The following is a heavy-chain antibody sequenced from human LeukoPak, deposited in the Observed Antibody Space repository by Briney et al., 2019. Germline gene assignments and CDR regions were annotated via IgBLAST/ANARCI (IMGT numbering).Heavy chain of an antibody. Sequence: GESLKISCKGSGYSFTSYLIDWVRQMPGKGLEWMGIIYASDYGTRYSPSFQGQVTISADKSISTAYLQWSSLKASDTAMYYCARRNDIAVAGTGSRDYYYGMDVWGQGTTVTVSS. CDR3: ARRNDIAVAGTGSRDYYYGMDV. V-gene: IGHV5-51*01. CDR1: GYSFTSYL. CDR2: IYASDYGT. D-gene: IGHD6-19*01. J-gene: IGHJ6*02.